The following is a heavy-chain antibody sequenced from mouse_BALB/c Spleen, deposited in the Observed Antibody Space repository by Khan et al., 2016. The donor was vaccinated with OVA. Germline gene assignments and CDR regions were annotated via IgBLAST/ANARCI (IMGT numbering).Heavy chain of an antibody. CDR2: IWSGGST. D-gene: IGHD2-4*01. CDR1: GFSLTTYG. J-gene: IGHJ3*01. V-gene: IGHV2-2*02. CDR3: ARNYDYDEGLAY. Sequence: VQLQESGPGLVQPSQSLSITCTVSGFSLTTYGVHWVHQSPGKGLEWLGVIWSGGSTDYNAAFISRLSISKDNSKSQVFFKMNSLQANDTAIYYCARNYDYDEGLAYWGQGTLVIVSA.